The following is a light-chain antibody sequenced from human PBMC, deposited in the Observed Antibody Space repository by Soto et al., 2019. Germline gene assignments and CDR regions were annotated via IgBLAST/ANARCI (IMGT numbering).Light chain of an antibody. Sequence: MTQSPATLSVTKGERATLPCSASESVSSNLAWYQQRPGQAPRLLIYGASTRATDTPVRFRGSGSGAEFTLTISSLQSEDFAVYYCQQYNNWPPSIIFGQGRRLEIK. CDR1: ESVSSN. V-gene: IGKV3-15*01. CDR3: QQYNNWPPSII. CDR2: GAS. J-gene: IGKJ5*01.